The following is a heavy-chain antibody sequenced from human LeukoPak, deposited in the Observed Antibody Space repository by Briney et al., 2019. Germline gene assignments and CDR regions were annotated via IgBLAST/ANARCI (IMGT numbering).Heavy chain of an antibody. CDR3: ARDHNYAFDN. V-gene: IGHV3-48*01. Sequence: GGSLRLSCTASGFPFIEYSMNWVRQALGKGLEWISYIGIDSGNTKYADSVRGRFTISADKAKNSLYLQMNSLRVEDTAVYYCARDHNYAFDNWGQGTLVSVAS. J-gene: IGHJ4*02. D-gene: IGHD1-1*01. CDR1: GFPFIEYS. CDR2: IGIDSGNT.